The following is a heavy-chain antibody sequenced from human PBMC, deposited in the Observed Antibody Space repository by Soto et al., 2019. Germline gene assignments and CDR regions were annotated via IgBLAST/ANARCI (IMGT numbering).Heavy chain of an antibody. Sequence: GGSLRLSCAASGFTFSSYAMSWVRQAPGKGLEWVSAISGSGGSTYYADSVKGRFTISRDNSKNTLYLQMNSLRAEDTAVYYCAKDLELFWGSSWYYYYGMDVWGQGTTVTVSS. D-gene: IGHD6-13*01. CDR2: ISGSGGST. J-gene: IGHJ6*02. CDR1: GFTFSSYA. CDR3: AKDLELFWGSSWYYYYGMDV. V-gene: IGHV3-23*01.